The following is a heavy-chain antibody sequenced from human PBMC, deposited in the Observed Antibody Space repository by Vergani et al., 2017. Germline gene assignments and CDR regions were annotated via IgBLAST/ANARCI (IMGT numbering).Heavy chain of an antibody. Sequence: QVQLQESGPGLVKPSETLSLTCTVSGGSISSYYWSWIRQPAGKGLEWIGRSYTSGSTNYNPSLKSRVTMSVDTSKNQFSLTLNSVTATDTAIYFCARVNTETNGHLYYYYYMDVWGQGTAVTVS. J-gene: IGHJ6*03. V-gene: IGHV4-4*07. CDR1: GGSISSYY. D-gene: IGHD4-11*01. CDR3: ARVNTETNGHLYYYYYMDV. CDR2: SYTSGST.